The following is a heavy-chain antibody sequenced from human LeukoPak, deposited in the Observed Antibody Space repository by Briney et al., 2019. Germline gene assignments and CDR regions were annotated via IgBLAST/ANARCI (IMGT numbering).Heavy chain of an antibody. CDR2: INHSGST. CDR1: GGSISSSSYY. Sequence: SETLSLTCTVSGGSISSSSYYWGWIRQPPGKGLEWIGEINHSGSTNYNPSLKSRVTISVDTSKNQFSLKLSSVTAADTAVYYCARGGFYCGGDCYVDYWGQGTLVTVSS. D-gene: IGHD2-21*02. V-gene: IGHV4-39*07. J-gene: IGHJ4*02. CDR3: ARGGFYCGGDCYVDY.